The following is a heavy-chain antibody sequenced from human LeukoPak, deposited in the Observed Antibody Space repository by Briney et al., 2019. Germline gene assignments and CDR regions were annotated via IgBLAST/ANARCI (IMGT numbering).Heavy chain of an antibody. Sequence: ASVKVSCKASGYTFTSYAITWVRQAPGQGLEWMGWINPDNGNTFCAQNLQGRVTVTTDTSTDTAYMELRSLRSDDTAVYYCARDRGDYIDYWGQGTLVTVSS. J-gene: IGHJ4*02. CDR3: ARDRGDYIDY. CDR1: GYTFTSYA. D-gene: IGHD5-24*01. CDR2: INPDNGNT. V-gene: IGHV1-18*01.